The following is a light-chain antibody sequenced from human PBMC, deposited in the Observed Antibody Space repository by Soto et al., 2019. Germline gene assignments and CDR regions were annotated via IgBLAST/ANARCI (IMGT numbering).Light chain of an antibody. J-gene: IGLJ3*02. Sequence: QSALTQPASLSGSPGQSITISCTETSSDIGSSNYVSWYQQHPGKAPKLMIFDVSYRPSGISDRFSGSKSGNTASLTISGLQPEDEADYYCSSYGASSTLFGGGTKLTVL. V-gene: IGLV2-14*03. CDR2: DVS. CDR1: SSDIGSSNY. CDR3: SSYGASSTL.